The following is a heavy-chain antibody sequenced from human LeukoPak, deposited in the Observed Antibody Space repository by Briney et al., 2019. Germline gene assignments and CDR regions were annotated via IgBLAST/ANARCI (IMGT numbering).Heavy chain of an antibody. Sequence: ASVKVSCKASGYTFTGYYMHWVRQAPGQGLEWMGWISAYNGNTNYAQKFQGRVTMTTDTSTTAYMELRSLRSDDTAVYYCARRSGNWYDFDYWGQGSLVTVSS. CDR2: ISAYNGNT. D-gene: IGHD6-13*01. CDR3: ARRSGNWYDFDY. V-gene: IGHV1-18*04. J-gene: IGHJ4*02. CDR1: GYTFTGYY.